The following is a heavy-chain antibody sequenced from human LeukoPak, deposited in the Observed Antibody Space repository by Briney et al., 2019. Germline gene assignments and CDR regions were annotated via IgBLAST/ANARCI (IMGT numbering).Heavy chain of an antibody. CDR3: TRDGIPETNWSGYYIDY. CDR2: IRSKAYGGTT. D-gene: IGHD3-3*01. J-gene: IGHJ4*02. Sequence: GGSLRLSCTASGFTFGDYAMSWFRQAPGKGLEWVGFIRSKAYGGTTEYAAPVKDRFSISRDDSKRIAYLQMNSLKTEDTAVYYCTRDGIPETNWSGYYIDYWGQGTLVTVSS. CDR1: GFTFGDYA. V-gene: IGHV3-49*03.